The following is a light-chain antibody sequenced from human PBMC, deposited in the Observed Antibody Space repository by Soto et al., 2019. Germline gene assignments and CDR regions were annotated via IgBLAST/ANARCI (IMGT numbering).Light chain of an antibody. V-gene: IGKV1-5*01. CDR1: QSIGVW. Sequence: DIQMTQSPSTLSSSVGDRVTITCRASQSIGVWLAWYQQKPGRAPKLLIYDASTLQRGVPSRFSGSGSGTEFTLNISSLQPEDFATYYCQQYDISSGTFGQETKVDIK. CDR2: DAS. CDR3: QQYDISSGT. J-gene: IGKJ1*01.